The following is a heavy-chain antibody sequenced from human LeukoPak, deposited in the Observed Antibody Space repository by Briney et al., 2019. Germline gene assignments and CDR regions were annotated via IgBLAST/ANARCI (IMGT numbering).Heavy chain of an antibody. CDR1: GGSISSGGYS. J-gene: IGHJ5*02. D-gene: IGHD2-15*01. CDR3: ARGLGQEVKMVVAARANWFDP. V-gene: IGHV4-30-2*01. Sequence: PSETLSLTCAVSGGSISSGGYSWSWIRQPPGKGLEWIGYIYHSGSTYYNPSLKSRVTISVDRSKNQFSLKLSSVTAADTAVYYCARGLGQEVKMVVAARANWFDPWGQGTLVTVSS. CDR2: IYHSGST.